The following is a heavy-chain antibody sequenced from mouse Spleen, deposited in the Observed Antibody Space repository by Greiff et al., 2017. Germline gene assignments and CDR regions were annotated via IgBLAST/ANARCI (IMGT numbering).Heavy chain of an antibody. CDR3: AREDYGNPAWFAY. D-gene: IGHD2-1*01. V-gene: IGHV5-6-5*01. Sequence: EVKLVESGGGLVKPGGSLKLSCAASGFTFSSYAMSWVRQTPEKRLEWVASISSGGSTYYPDSVKGRFTISRDNARNILYLQMSSLRSEDTAMYYCAREDYGNPAWFAYWGQGTLVTVSA. CDR1: GFTFSSYA. J-gene: IGHJ3*01. CDR2: ISSGGST.